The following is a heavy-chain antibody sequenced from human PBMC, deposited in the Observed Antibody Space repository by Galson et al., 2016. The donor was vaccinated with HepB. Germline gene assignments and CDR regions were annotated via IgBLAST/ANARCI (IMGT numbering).Heavy chain of an antibody. CDR3: ARDIETGAAPVSYGMDV. J-gene: IGHJ6*02. D-gene: IGHD1-14*01. CDR2: ISDDGSTK. CDR1: GFIFSSYV. Sequence: SLRLSCAASGFIFSSYVMHWVCQAPGKGLEWVAVISDDGSTKYYAESVKGRFTIPRDNSKKTLYLQMNGLRPEDTAVYYCARDIETGAAPVSYGMDVWGQGTTVTVSS. V-gene: IGHV3-30-3*01.